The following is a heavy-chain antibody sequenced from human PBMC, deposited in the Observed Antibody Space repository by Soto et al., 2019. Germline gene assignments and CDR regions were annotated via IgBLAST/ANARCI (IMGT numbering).Heavy chain of an antibody. CDR1: GFTFSDYY. CDR3: ARAGTDIVVVPAASPLYYYGMDV. CDR2: ISSSGSTI. D-gene: IGHD2-2*01. V-gene: IGHV3-11*01. J-gene: IGHJ6*02. Sequence: QVQLVESGGGLVKPGGSLRLSCAASGFTFSDYYMSWIRQAPGKGLEWVSYISSSGSTIYYADSVKGRFTISRDNAKNSLYLQMNSLRAEDTAVYYCARAGTDIVVVPAASPLYYYGMDVWGQGTTVTVSS.